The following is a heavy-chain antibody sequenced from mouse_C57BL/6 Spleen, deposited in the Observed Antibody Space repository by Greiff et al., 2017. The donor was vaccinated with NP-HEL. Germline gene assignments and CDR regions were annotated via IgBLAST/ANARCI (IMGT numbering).Heavy chain of an antibody. CDR3: ARSGYGSSYPPFDY. CDR2: INPYNGGT. Sequence: EVQLQQSGPVLVKPGASVKMSCKASGYTFTDYYMNWVKQSHGKSLEWIGVINPYNGGTSYNQKFKGKATLTVDKSSSTAYMELNSLTSEDSAVYYCARSGYGSSYPPFDYWGQGTTLTVSS. V-gene: IGHV1-19*01. J-gene: IGHJ2*01. CDR1: GYTFTDYY. D-gene: IGHD1-1*01.